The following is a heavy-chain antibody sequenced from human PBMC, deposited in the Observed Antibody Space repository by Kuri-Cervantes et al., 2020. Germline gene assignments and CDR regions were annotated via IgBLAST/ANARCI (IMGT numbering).Heavy chain of an antibody. CDR2: IWYDGSNK. V-gene: IGHV3-33*01. CDR1: GFTFSSYG. Sequence: GGSLRLSCAASGFTFSSYGMHWVRQAPGKGLEWVAVIWYDGSNKYYADSVKGRFTISRDNSKNTLYLQMNSLRAEDTAVYYCAREFKWSGWFESWGQGTLVTVSS. CDR3: AREFKWSGWFES. D-gene: IGHD2-15*01. J-gene: IGHJ5*01.